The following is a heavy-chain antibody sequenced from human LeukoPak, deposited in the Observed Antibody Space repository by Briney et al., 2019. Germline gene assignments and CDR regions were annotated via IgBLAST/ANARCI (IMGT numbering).Heavy chain of an antibody. V-gene: IGHV4-31*03. CDR2: IHHSGST. CDR3: ARVLNYYDNSGYYYYFDY. Sequence: SETLSLTRTVSGASMASGGHYWGWIRQHPEKGLEWIGYIHHSGSTHYDPSLKSRVSISIGTSRNQFSMKPSSVTAADTAVYFCARVLNYYDNSGYYYYFDYWGQGTLVTVSS. J-gene: IGHJ4*02. D-gene: IGHD3-22*01. CDR1: GASMASGGHY.